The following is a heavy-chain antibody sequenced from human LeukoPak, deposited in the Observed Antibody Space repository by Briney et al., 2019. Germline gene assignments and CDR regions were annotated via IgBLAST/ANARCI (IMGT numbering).Heavy chain of an antibody. CDR2: LSGSGGGT. J-gene: IGHJ4*02. Sequence: PGGSLRLSCAASGFTFSSYAMNWVRQAPGRGLEWVSGLSGSGGGTHYIDSVKGRFFISRDNSKNTVFLQTNRLRAEDTAVYYCAKGAGIWYDGPFDYWGQGILVTVSS. V-gene: IGHV3-23*01. CDR3: AKGAGIWYDGPFDY. CDR1: GFTFSSYA. D-gene: IGHD6-13*01.